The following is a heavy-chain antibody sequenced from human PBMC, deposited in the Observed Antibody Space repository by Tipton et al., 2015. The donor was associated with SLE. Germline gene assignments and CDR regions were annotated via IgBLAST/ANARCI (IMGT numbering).Heavy chain of an antibody. Sequence: TLSLTCTASGASIRSGTYKWSWIRQPAGKGLEWLGHIDTRGSTTYNPSLRSRVTISVDPSTNQFSLKLSSVTAADTAVYYCAGAPLGSITGFDFWGHGTLVTVSS. CDR1: GASIRSGTYK. V-gene: IGHV4-61*09. CDR2: IDTRGST. D-gene: IGHD5-24*01. CDR3: AGAPLGSITGFDF. J-gene: IGHJ4*01.